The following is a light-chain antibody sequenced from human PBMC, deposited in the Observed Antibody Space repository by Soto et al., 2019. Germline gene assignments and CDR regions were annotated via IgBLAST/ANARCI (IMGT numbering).Light chain of an antibody. Sequence: QSVLTQPASVSGSPGQSITISCTGTSSDFAIYNYVSWYQLHPGKAPKLMIYAVSVRTSGVSNRFSGSKSGNTASLTISGLHAEDEADYFCSSHDRFGTPLMFGRGTKLTVL. V-gene: IGLV2-14*01. J-gene: IGLJ3*02. CDR1: SSDFAIYNY. CDR3: SSHDRFGTPLM. CDR2: AVS.